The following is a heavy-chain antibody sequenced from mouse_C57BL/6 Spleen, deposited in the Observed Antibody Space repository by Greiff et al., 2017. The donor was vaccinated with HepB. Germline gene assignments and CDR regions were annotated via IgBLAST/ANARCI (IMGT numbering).Heavy chain of an antibody. Sequence: QVQLKESGPGILQSSQTLSLTCSFSGFSLSTSGMGVSWIRQPSGKGLEWLAHSYWDDDKRYNPSLKSRLTISKDTSRNQVFLKITSVDTADTATYYCARSGSNGVSAMDYWGQGTSVTVSS. CDR2: SYWDDDK. CDR3: ARSGSNGVSAMDY. D-gene: IGHD2-5*01. V-gene: IGHV8-12*01. J-gene: IGHJ4*01. CDR1: GFSLSTSGMG.